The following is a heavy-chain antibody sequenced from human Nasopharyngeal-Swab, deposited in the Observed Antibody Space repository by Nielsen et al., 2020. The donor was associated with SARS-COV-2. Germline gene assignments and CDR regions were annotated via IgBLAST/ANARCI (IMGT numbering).Heavy chain of an antibody. D-gene: IGHD3-22*01. CDR3: ARVGAYDSSGYYTDY. J-gene: IGHJ4*02. Sequence: VKVSCKASGGTFSSYAISWVRQAPGQGLEWMGGIIPMFGTANHAQKFQGRVPITADKSTSTAYMELSSLRSEDTAVYYCARVGAYDSSGYYTDYWGQGTLVTVSS. CDR2: IIPMFGTA. V-gene: IGHV1-69*06. CDR1: GGTFSSYA.